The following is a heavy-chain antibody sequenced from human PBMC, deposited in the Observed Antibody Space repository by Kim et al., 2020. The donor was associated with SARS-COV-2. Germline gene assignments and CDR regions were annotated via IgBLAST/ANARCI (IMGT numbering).Heavy chain of an antibody. CDR1: GFTFTSSA. V-gene: IGHV1-58*02. CDR3: AADKLTNYYYYGMDV. D-gene: IGHD1-7*01. J-gene: IGHJ6*02. CDR2: IVVGSGNT. Sequence: SVKVSCKASGFTFTSSAMQWVRQARGQRLEWIGWIVVGSGNTNYAQKFQERVTITRDMSTSTAYMELSSLRSEDTAVYYCAADKLTNYYYYGMDVWGQGTTVTVSS.